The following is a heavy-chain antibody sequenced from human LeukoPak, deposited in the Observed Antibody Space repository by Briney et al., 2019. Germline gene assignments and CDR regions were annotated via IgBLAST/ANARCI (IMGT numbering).Heavy chain of an antibody. D-gene: IGHD6-6*01. V-gene: IGHV3-30*02. CDR3: AKDPYSSSSLFDY. Sequence: GGSLRLSCAASGFTFSSYGMHWVRQAPGKGLEGVAFIRYDGSNKYYADSVKGRFTISRDNSKNTLYLQMNSLRAEDTAVYYCAKDPYSSSSLFDYWGQGTLVTVSS. CDR1: GFTFSSYG. J-gene: IGHJ4*02. CDR2: IRYDGSNK.